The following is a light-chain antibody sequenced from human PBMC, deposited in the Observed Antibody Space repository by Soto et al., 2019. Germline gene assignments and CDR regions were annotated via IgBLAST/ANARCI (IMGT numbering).Light chain of an antibody. CDR3: QQSNSKSWT. CDR2: EAY. Sequence: DIQMTQSPSTLSASVGDRVTITCRASPGISRWLAWYQQKPGRAPKLLIYEAYILESCVPSRFSGSVSVTEFTLTISSLQPSDFATYYCQQSNSKSWTVGQWTRVEIK. CDR1: PGISRW. V-gene: IGKV1-5*01. J-gene: IGKJ1*01.